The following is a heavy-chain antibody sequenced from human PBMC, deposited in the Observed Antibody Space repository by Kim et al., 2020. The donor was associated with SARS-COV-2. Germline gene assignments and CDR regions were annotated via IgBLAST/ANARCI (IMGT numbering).Heavy chain of an antibody. J-gene: IGHJ4*02. Sequence: WGSLRLSCAASGFTFSSYEMNWVRQAPGKGLEWVSYISSSGSAIYYADSVKGRFTISRDNAKNSLYLQMNSLRAEDTAVYYCARRIAVAGTGIDYWGQGTLVTVSS. CDR2: ISSSGSAI. D-gene: IGHD6-19*01. CDR1: GFTFSSYE. CDR3: ARRIAVAGTGIDY. V-gene: IGHV3-48*03.